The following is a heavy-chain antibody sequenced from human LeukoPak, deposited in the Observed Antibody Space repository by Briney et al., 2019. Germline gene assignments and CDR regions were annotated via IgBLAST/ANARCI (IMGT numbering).Heavy chain of an antibody. J-gene: IGHJ6*02. CDR3: ASVHTVTTTIWYYYYGMDG. CDR2: MNPNSGNT. V-gene: IGHV1-8*01. CDR1: GYTFTSYD. Sequence: ASVTVSCKASGYTFTSYDINWVRQAPGQGLEWMGWMNPNSGNTGYAQKFQRRVTMTRNTSISTAYMELTSLRSEDTAVYYCASVHTVTTTIWYYYYGMDGWGQGTTVTVS. D-gene: IGHD4-17*01.